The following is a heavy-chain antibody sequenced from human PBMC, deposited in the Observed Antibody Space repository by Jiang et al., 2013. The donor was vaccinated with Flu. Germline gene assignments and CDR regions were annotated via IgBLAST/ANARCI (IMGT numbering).Heavy chain of an antibody. V-gene: IGHV4-4*02. D-gene: IGHD3-10*01. CDR2: IYHSGST. CDR3: ARVSSPLLWFGDPRYGMDV. J-gene: IGHJ6*02. Sequence: GSGLVKPSGTLSLTCAVSGGSISSSNWWSWVRQPPGKGLEWIGEIYHSGSTNYNPSLKSRVTISVDKSKNQFSLKLSSVTAADTAVYYCARVSSPLLWFGDPRYGMDVWGQGTTVTVSS. CDR1: GGSISSSNW.